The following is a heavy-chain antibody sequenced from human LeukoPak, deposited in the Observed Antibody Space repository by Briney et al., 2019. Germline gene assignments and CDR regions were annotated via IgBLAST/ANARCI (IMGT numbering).Heavy chain of an antibody. CDR1: GYTFTGYY. CDR3: ARDSPGTTYNWFDP. J-gene: IGHJ5*02. CDR2: INPNSGGT. Sequence: ASVKVSCKASGYTFTGYYMHWVRQAPGQGLEWMGWINPNSGGTNYAQKFQGRVTMTRDTSISTAYVELSRLRSDDTAVYYCARDSPGTTYNWFDPWGQGTLVTVSS. V-gene: IGHV1-2*02. D-gene: IGHD1-7*01.